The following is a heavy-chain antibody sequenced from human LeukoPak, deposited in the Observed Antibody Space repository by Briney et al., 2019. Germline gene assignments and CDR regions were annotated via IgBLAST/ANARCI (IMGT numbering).Heavy chain of an antibody. CDR3: AKVGGYYPFDY. D-gene: IGHD3-22*01. CDR2: ISGSGGST. V-gene: IGHV3-23*01. CDR1: GYTFSSYA. Sequence: GGSLRLSCAAPGYTFSSYALSWGRHAPREGLGWVSAISGSGGSTYYADSVKGRFTISRDNTKNRLYLQMNSLRAEDTAVYYCAKVGGYYPFDYWGQGTLVTVSS. J-gene: IGHJ4*02.